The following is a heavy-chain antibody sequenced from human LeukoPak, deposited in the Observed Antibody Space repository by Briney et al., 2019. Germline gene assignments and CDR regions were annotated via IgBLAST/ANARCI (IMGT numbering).Heavy chain of an antibody. Sequence: PSETLSLTCTVSGGSIRSYYWSWIRQPPGKGLEWIGYIYYSGNTHYNPSLRSRVTISVDTSKNQFSLKLNSVTAADTAVYYCARVRINCSGGNCYSEHFDYWGRGTLVTVSS. CDR1: GGSIRSYY. V-gene: IGHV4-59*01. CDR2: IYYSGNT. D-gene: IGHD2-15*01. J-gene: IGHJ4*02. CDR3: ARVRINCSGGNCYSEHFDY.